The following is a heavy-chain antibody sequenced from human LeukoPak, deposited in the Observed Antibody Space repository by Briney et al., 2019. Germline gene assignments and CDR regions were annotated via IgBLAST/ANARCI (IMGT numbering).Heavy chain of an antibody. CDR3: APEDYGSGRNKYYFDY. J-gene: IGHJ4*02. V-gene: IGHV1-69*04. D-gene: IGHD3-10*01. CDR1: GGTFSSYA. Sequence: SVKVSCKASGGTFSSYAISWVRQAPGQGLEWMGRIIPIFGIANYAQKFQGRVTITADKSTSTAYMELSSLRSEDTAVYYCAPEDYGSGRNKYYFDYWGQGTLVTVSS. CDR2: IIPIFGIA.